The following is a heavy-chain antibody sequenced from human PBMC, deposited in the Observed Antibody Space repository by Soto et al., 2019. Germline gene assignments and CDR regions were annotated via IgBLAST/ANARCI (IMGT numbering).Heavy chain of an antibody. CDR3: ARRSSSWYVDY. CDR2: ISGSDGST. Sequence: EVQLLESGGGLVQPGGSLRLSCAASGFTFSSYAMNWVRQAPGKGLEWVSVISGSDGSTYYADSVNGRFTISRDNSKNTLNLPMNSLRAEDTAVYYCARRSSSWYVDYWGQGTLVTVSS. V-gene: IGHV3-23*01. D-gene: IGHD6-13*01. J-gene: IGHJ4*02. CDR1: GFTFSSYA.